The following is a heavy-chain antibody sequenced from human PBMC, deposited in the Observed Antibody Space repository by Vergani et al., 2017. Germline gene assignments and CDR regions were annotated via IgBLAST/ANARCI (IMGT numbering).Heavy chain of an antibody. CDR3: ARQKDYYMDV. J-gene: IGHJ6*03. CDR1: GYSISSGYY. V-gene: IGHV4-38-2*02. Sequence: QVQLQESGPGLLKPSETLSLTCTVSGYSISSGYYWGWIRQPPGKGLEWIGSISHSGYTFYSPSLESRLTISLGTSENHLSLKLTSVTAADTAVYYCARQKDYYMDVWGKGATVTVS. CDR2: ISHSGYT.